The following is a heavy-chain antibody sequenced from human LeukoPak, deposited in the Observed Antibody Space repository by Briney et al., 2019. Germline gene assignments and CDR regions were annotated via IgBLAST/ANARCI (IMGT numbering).Heavy chain of an antibody. J-gene: IGHJ4*02. V-gene: IGHV3-23*01. CDR1: GFTFSSYA. D-gene: IGHD3-16*01. Sequence: GGSLRLSCAASGFTFSSYAMSWVRQAPGRGLEWVSAISGSGGSTYYADSVKGRFTISRDNSKNTLYLQMNSLRAEDTAVYYCAKGYYDYVWGSYYFDYWGQGTLVTVSS. CDR2: ISGSGGST. CDR3: AKGYYDYVWGSYYFDY.